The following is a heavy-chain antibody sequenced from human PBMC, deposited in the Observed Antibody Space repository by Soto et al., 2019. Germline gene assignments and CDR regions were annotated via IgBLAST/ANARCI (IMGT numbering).Heavy chain of an antibody. D-gene: IGHD2-8*01. Sequence: PGGSLRLSCAASGFTFSNYAMTWVRQAPGKGLEWVSGLNGSGGSTSSADSVKGRFAISRDNSKNTLYLQMNSLRDGDTAVYYCARAPVGMDSINFFDHWGQGILVTVSS. J-gene: IGHJ4*02. CDR3: ARAPVGMDSINFFDH. CDR1: GFTFSNYA. V-gene: IGHV3-23*01. CDR2: LNGSGGST.